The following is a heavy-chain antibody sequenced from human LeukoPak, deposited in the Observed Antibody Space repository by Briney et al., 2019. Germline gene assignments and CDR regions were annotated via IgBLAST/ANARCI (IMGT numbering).Heavy chain of an antibody. CDR1: AYTFTSYA. J-gene: IGHJ4*02. Sequence: ASVKLSCKASAYTFTSYAMNWVRQAPGQGLEWMGWINTNTGNPTYAQGFTGRFVFSLDTSVSTAYLQINRLKGEDTAVYYCATGGLLWFGESSPFDYWGQGTLVTVSS. V-gene: IGHV7-4-1*02. D-gene: IGHD3-10*01. CDR3: ATGGLLWFGESSPFDY. CDR2: INTNTGNP.